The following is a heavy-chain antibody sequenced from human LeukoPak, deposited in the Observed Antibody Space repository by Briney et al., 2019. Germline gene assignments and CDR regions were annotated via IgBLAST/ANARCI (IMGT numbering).Heavy chain of an antibody. CDR1: GGXXSSXGYX. Sequence: GGXXSSXGYXWRWIRXHPGKGLXXXXXIYYCGSTYYNPSLKSRFTISVDTAKNQFSLKLSSVTAADTAVYYCARDRLDIVVVPAAYYGMDVWGQGTTVTVSS. CDR3: ARDRLDIVVVPAAYYGMDV. J-gene: IGHJ6*02. V-gene: IGHV4-31*02. D-gene: IGHD2-2*03. CDR2: IYYCGST.